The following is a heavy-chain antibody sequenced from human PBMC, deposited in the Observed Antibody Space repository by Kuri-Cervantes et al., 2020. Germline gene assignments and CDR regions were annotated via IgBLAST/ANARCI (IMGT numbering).Heavy chain of an antibody. D-gene: IGHD6-13*01. CDR1: GLTISSDW. CDR3: AKGKISTAGLDY. Sequence: GESLKISCAASGLTISSDWMHWVRQVPGKGLVWVSRINSDGSSTNYADSVKGRFTISRDNSKNTLDLQMNSLRAEDTAIYYCAKGKISTAGLDYWGQGTLVTVSS. V-gene: IGHV3-74*01. J-gene: IGHJ4*02. CDR2: INSDGSST.